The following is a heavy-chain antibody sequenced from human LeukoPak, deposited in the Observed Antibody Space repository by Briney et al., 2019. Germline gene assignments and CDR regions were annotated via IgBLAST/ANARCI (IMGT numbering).Heavy chain of an antibody. Sequence: GGSLRLSCAASGFTFSSYWMSWVRQAPGKGLEWVANIKQDGSEKYYVDSVKGRFTISRDNAKNTLYLQMNSLRAEDTAVYYCARSYDYVWGIYFDYWGQGTLVTVSS. D-gene: IGHD3-16*01. V-gene: IGHV3-7*01. J-gene: IGHJ4*02. CDR1: GFTFSSYW. CDR2: IKQDGSEK. CDR3: ARSYDYVWGIYFDY.